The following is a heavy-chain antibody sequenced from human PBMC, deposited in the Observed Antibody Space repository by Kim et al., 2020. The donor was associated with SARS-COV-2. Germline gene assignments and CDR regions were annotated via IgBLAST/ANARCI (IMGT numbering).Heavy chain of an antibody. Sequence: GGSLRLSCAASGFTFSSYGMHWVRQAPGKGLEWVAVISYDGSNKYYADSVKGRFTISRDNSKNTLYLKRNSLRAEDTAVYYCAKTTMVRGVIIKYYYYYGMDVWGQGTTVTVSS. CDR1: GFTFSSYG. D-gene: IGHD3-10*01. V-gene: IGHV3-30*18. CDR3: AKTTMVRGVIIKYYYYYGMDV. J-gene: IGHJ6*02. CDR2: ISYDGSNK.